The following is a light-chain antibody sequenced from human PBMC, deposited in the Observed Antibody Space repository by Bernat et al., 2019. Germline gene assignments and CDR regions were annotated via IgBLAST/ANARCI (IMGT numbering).Light chain of an antibody. CDR2: EVT. CDR1: SSDVGRNNL. V-gene: IGLV2-23*02. Sequence: QSALTQPASVSGSPGQSITISCTGTSSDVGRNNLVSWYQQHPGKAPKLIIYEVTKRPSGVSNRFSGSKSGNTASLTISGLQPEDEADYFCCSYAGRSAFDVFGGGTELTVL. CDR3: CSYAGRSAFDV. J-gene: IGLJ2*01.